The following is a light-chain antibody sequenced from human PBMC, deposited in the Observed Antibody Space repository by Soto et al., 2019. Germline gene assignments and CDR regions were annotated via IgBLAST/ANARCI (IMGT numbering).Light chain of an antibody. CDR3: CSFAGPQSFEV. CDR1: SSDIGGYTY. J-gene: IGLJ1*01. Sequence: QSVLTQPRSASGSPGQSVTISCTGTSSDIGGYTYVSWYQQHPGKAPKVIIYDVSERPSGVPDRFSGSKSGNTASLTISGLQPEDEADYYCCSFAGPQSFEVFGEGTKVTVL. V-gene: IGLV2-11*01. CDR2: DVS.